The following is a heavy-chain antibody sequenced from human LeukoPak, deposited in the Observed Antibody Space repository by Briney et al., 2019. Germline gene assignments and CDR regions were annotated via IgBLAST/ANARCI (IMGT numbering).Heavy chain of an antibody. D-gene: IGHD1-1*01. CDR1: GYTFTGYY. V-gene: IGHV1-46*01. CDR2: INPSGGST. J-gene: IGHJ5*02. CDR3: ARDLVQGWFDP. Sequence: ASVKVSCKASGYTFTGYYMHWVRQAPGQGLEWMGIINPSGGSTSYAQKFQGRVTMTRDTSTSTVYMELSSLRSEDTAVYYCARDLVQGWFDPWGQGTLVTVSS.